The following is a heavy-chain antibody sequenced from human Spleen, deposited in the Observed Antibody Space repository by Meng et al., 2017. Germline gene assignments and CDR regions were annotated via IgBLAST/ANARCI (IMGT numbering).Heavy chain of an antibody. D-gene: IGHD3-10*01. J-gene: IGHJ6*02. CDR1: GDIFTSYW. CDR3: ARSYYYGSGNYAYYYYGMDV. V-gene: IGHV5-51*01. Sequence: GESLKISCKASGDIFTSYWMGWVRQMPGKGLEWMGSIRFGDSETRYSPSFQGQVTISADKSISTAYLQWSSLKASDSAMYYCARSYYYGSGNYAYYYYGMDVWGQGTSVTVSS. CDR2: IRFGDSET.